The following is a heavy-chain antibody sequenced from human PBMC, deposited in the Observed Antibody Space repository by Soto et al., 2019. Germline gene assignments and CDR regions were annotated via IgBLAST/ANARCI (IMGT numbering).Heavy chain of an antibody. Sequence: SDTLSLTCTVSGGSIYTYSWTWIRQPAGKGLEWIGHIYSSGSANYNPSLKSRVSMSVDTSKNQFSLKLNSVTAADTAVYYCARARGGDSGDYASLFDRWGQGNLVTLAS. CDR2: IYSSGSA. D-gene: IGHD4-17*01. CDR3: ARARGGDSGDYASLFDR. CDR1: GGSIYTYS. J-gene: IGHJ5*02. V-gene: IGHV4-4*07.